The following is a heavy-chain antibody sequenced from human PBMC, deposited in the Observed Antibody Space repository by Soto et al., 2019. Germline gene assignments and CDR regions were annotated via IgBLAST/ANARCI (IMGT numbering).Heavy chain of an antibody. Sequence: QVQLVQSGAEVKKHGSSVKVSCKASGGTLSSYTISWVRQAPGQVLEWMGRIIPILGIANYAQKFQGRVTITADKSTSTAYMELSSLRSEDTAVYYCAREEYYYDSSGYYQDDAFDIWGQGTMVTVSS. J-gene: IGHJ3*02. V-gene: IGHV1-69*08. CDR1: GGTLSSYT. CDR2: IIPILGIA. CDR3: AREEYYYDSSGYYQDDAFDI. D-gene: IGHD3-22*01.